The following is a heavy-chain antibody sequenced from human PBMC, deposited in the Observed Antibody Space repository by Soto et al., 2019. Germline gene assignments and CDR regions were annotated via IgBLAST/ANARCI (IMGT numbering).Heavy chain of an antibody. Sequence: ASVKVSCKSSGYTFSDNDINWVRQASGQGLEWMGWMNPKSGNTGYAQKFQGRVTMTRDTSITTAYMELSSLTSDDTAVYFCARYQRGIGTGCSWFDRWGQGTLVTVST. CDR3: ARYQRGIGTGCSWFDR. V-gene: IGHV1-8*01. CDR1: GYTFSDND. J-gene: IGHJ5*02. CDR2: MNPKSGNT. D-gene: IGHD1-1*01.